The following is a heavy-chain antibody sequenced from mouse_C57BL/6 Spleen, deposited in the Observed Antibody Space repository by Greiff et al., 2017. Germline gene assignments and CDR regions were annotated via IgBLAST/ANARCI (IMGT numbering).Heavy chain of an antibody. J-gene: IGHJ2*01. V-gene: IGHV1-69*01. CDR3: ARGNSLFDY. Sequence: QVQLQQPGAELVMPGASVKLSCKASGYTFTSYWMHWVKQRPGQGLEWIGEIDPSDSYTNYNQKFKGKSTLTVDKSSSTAYMQLSSLTSEDSAVYYCARGNSLFDYWGQGTTLTVSS. CDR1: GYTFTSYW. CDR2: IDPSDSYT.